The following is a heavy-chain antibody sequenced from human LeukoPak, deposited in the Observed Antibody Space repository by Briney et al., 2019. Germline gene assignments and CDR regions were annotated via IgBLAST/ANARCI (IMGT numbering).Heavy chain of an antibody. CDR1: GGSISSYY. CDR3: ARDMYYYGSGTYYFNY. J-gene: IGHJ4*02. CDR2: THTSGST. Sequence: SETLSLTCTVSGGSISSYYWTWIRQPAGKGLEWIGRTHTSGSTNYNPSLKSRVTMSVDTSKNQFSLKLTSVTAADTAVYYCARDMYYYGSGTYYFNYWGQGTLVTVSS. D-gene: IGHD3-10*01. V-gene: IGHV4-4*07.